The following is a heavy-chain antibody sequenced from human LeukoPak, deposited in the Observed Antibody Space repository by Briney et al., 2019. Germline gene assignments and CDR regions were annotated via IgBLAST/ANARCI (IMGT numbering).Heavy chain of an antibody. V-gene: IGHV4-34*01. CDR3: AGTPVGDIVVVPAARTDY. CDR1: GGSFSGYY. J-gene: IGHJ4*02. CDR2: INHSGST. Sequence: SETLSLTCAVYGGSFSGYYWSWIRQPPGKGLEWIGEINHSGSTNYNPSLKSRVTISVDASKNQFSLKLSSVTAADTAVYYCAGTPVGDIVVVPAARTDYWGQGTLVTVSS. D-gene: IGHD2-2*01.